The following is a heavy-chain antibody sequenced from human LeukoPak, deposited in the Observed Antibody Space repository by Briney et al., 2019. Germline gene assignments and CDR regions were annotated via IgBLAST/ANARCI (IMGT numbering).Heavy chain of an antibody. CDR3: AKGIAVAKYYYYMDV. Sequence: PGGSLRLSCAASGFTFSSYEMNWVRQAPGKGLEWVSYISSSGSTIYYADSGKGRFNIYRDNSKHTLYLQMNSLRAEYTAVYYCAKGIAVAKYYYYMDVWGKGTTVTVSS. CDR2: ISSSGSTI. CDR1: GFTFSSYE. J-gene: IGHJ6*03. D-gene: IGHD6-19*01. V-gene: IGHV3-48*03.